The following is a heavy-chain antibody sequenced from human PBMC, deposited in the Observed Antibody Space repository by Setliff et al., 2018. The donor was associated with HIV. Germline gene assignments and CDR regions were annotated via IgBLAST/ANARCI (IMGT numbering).Heavy chain of an antibody. CDR3: ARGTDGDYYYYMDV. J-gene: IGHJ6*03. Sequence: SVKVSCKTSGGTFSSHGINWVRQAPGQGLEWMGGVVPMFGTASYAQKFQGRVTMTADKSTNTAYMEVTSLRSEDTAVYYCARGTDGDYYYYMDVWGKGTTVTVSS. D-gene: IGHD3-10*01. V-gene: IGHV1-69*06. CDR1: GGTFSSHG. CDR2: VVPMFGTA.